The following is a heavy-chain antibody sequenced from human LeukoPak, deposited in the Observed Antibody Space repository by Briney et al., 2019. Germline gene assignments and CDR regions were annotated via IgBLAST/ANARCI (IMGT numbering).Heavy chain of an antibody. Sequence: PGGSLRLSCAASGFTFSIYDMTWLRQARGEGLEWFLVISGSGDSTYYADSVKGRFTISRDNSKNTLYLQMNSLRADDTAVYYCAKGNWNDDWGQGTLVIVSS. CDR2: ISGSGDST. CDR1: GFTFSIYD. J-gene: IGHJ5*02. CDR3: AKGNWNDD. V-gene: IGHV3-23*01.